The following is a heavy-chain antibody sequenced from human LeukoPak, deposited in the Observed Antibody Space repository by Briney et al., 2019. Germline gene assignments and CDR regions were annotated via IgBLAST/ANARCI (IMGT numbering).Heavy chain of an antibody. Sequence: GGSLRLSCAASGFTFSSYWMHWVRQAPGKGLVWVSRINSDGSSTSYADSVKGRFTISRDNAKNTLYLQMNSLRAEDTAVYYCARARVADQHHIDYWGQGALVTVSS. CDR1: GFTFSSYW. J-gene: IGHJ4*02. D-gene: IGHD6-19*01. CDR3: ARARVADQHHIDY. CDR2: INSDGSST. V-gene: IGHV3-74*01.